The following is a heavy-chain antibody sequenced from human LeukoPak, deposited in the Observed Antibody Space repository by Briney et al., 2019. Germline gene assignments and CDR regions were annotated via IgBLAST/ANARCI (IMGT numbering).Heavy chain of an antibody. Sequence: PGGSLRLSCAASGFTFDDYGMSWVRQAPGKGLEWVSGISWNSGSIGYADSVKGRFTISRDNAKNSLYLQMNSLRAEDTALYYCAKATLLWFGELGYFDYWGQGTLVTVSS. V-gene: IGHV3-9*01. CDR2: ISWNSGSI. D-gene: IGHD3-10*01. J-gene: IGHJ4*02. CDR1: GFTFDDYG. CDR3: AKATLLWFGELGYFDY.